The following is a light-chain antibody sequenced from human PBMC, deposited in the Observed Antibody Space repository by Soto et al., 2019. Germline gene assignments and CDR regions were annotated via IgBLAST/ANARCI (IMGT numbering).Light chain of an antibody. V-gene: IGLV1-40*01. Sequence: QSVLTQPPSMSGAPGQRVTISCTGSSSNIGAGYDVHWYQQLPGTAPKLLIYGNSKRPSGVPDRFSGSKSGTSASLAITGLQAEDEADYYCQSYDSSLSGSVFGGGTKLTVL. J-gene: IGLJ3*02. CDR3: QSYDSSLSGSV. CDR1: SSNIGAGYD. CDR2: GNS.